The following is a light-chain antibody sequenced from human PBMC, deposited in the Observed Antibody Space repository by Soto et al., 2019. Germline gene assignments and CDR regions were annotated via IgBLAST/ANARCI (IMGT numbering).Light chain of an antibody. V-gene: IGKV1-12*01. J-gene: IGKJ5*01. Sequence: DIQMTQSPSSLSASVGDRVTISCRASQDIRGWLAWYQQRPGTAPRLLIYAASSLQSGVPSRFSGSGSGTDFTLTISRMQPKDSSSERCQQAHTPASAFRQGTRLDIK. CDR1: QDIRGW. CDR3: QQAHTPASA. CDR2: AAS.